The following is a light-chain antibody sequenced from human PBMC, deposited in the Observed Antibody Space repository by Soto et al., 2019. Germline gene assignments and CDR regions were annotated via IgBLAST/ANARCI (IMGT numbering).Light chain of an antibody. CDR1: MRDVGAYNL. J-gene: IGLJ2*01. CDR2: EVR. CDR3: SSYTSSSPLV. V-gene: IGLV2-14*01. Sequence: QSALTQPASVSGSAGQSITISCSGTMRDVGAYNLVSWYQQHPGTAPKLIIYEVRNRPSGISSRFSGSRSGNTASLTISGLQAEDEADYYCSSYTSSSPLVFGGGTKLTVL.